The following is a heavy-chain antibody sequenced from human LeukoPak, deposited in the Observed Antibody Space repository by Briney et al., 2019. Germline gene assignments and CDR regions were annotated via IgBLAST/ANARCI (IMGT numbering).Heavy chain of an antibody. CDR3: ARGTYCSGGSCYFDY. V-gene: IGHV3-11*06. J-gene: IGHJ4*02. CDR1: GFTFSDYY. CDR2: ISSSSSYT. Sequence: PGGSLRLSCAASGFTFSDYYMSWLRQAPGKGLEWVSYISSSSSYTNYADSVKGRFTISRDNAKNSLYLQMNSLSAEDTAVYYCARGTYCSGGSCYFDYWGQGTLVTVSS. D-gene: IGHD2-15*01.